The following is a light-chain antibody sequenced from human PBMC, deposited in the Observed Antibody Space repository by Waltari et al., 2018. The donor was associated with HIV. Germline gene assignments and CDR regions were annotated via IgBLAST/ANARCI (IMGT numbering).Light chain of an antibody. CDR3: ATWDDSLSGVL. CDR2: SNH. CDR1: RSNIGSHY. J-gene: IGLJ2*01. V-gene: IGLV1-47*02. Sequence: VLTQPPSASGTPGQRVPIPCSGRRSNIGSHYFFWYQQLPGPAPKLPMHSNHHRPSGVPDRFSDSTSGTSASLAISGLRSEDEADYYCATWDDSLSGVLFGGGTKLTVL.